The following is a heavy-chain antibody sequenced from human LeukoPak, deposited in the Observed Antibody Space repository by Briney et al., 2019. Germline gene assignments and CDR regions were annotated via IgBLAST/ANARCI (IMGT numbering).Heavy chain of an antibody. CDR1: GGSISSSSYY. Sequence: SETLSLTCTVSGGSISSSSYYWGWIRQPAGKGLEWIGRIYTSGSTNYNPSLKSRVAMSVDTSKNQFSLKLSSVTAADTAVYYCARDKSRTYGSADAFDIWGQGTMVTVSS. V-gene: IGHV4-61*02. D-gene: IGHD3-10*01. J-gene: IGHJ3*02. CDR2: IYTSGST. CDR3: ARDKSRTYGSADAFDI.